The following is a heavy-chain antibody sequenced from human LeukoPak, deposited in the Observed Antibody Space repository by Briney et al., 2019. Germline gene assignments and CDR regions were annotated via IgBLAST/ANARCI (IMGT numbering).Heavy chain of an antibody. CDR2: IKTDGSIT. CDR1: GFSFSVYW. J-gene: IGHJ3*02. D-gene: IGHD3-22*01. V-gene: IGHV3-74*01. CDR3: VRGRQSSDSSGYYYDAFDI. Sequence: GGSLRLSCAASGFSFSVYWMHWVRQAPGKGPVWVSRIKTDGSITDYADFVKGRFTISRDNAKNTLYLQMNSLRAEDTAVYYCVRGRQSSDSSGYYYDAFDIWGQGTMVTVSS.